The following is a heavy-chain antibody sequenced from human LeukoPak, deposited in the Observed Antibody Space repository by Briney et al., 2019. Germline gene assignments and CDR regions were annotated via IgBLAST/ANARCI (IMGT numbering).Heavy chain of an antibody. J-gene: IGHJ3*02. D-gene: IGHD2-15*01. Sequence: PGGSLRLSCAASGFTFDDYGMSWVRQAPRKGLEWVSGINWNGGSTGYADSVKGRFTISRDNAKNSLYLQMNSLRAEDSALYYCARGYCSGGSCYLVSAFDIWGQGTMVTVSS. CDR1: GFTFDDYG. CDR2: INWNGGST. V-gene: IGHV3-20*04. CDR3: ARGYCSGGSCYLVSAFDI.